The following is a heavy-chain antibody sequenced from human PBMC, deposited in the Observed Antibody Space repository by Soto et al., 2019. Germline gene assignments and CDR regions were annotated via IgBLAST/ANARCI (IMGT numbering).Heavy chain of an antibody. J-gene: IGHJ6*02. Sequence: SVKVSCKASGGTFSSYAISWVRQAPGQGLEWMGGIIPIFGTANYAQKFQGRVTITADESTSTAYMELSSLRSEDTAVYYCATTPRYSGLGTVGYYHGMDVWGQGTTVTVSS. CDR2: IIPIFGTA. D-gene: IGHD1-1*01. V-gene: IGHV1-69*13. CDR1: GGTFSSYA. CDR3: ATTPRYSGLGTVGYYHGMDV.